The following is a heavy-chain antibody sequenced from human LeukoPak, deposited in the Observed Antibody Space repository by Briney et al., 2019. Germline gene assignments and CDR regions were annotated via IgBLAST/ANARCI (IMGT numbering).Heavy chain of an antibody. CDR3: ARGGCSSTSCYYDY. D-gene: IGHD2-2*01. CDR1: GGSFSGYF. J-gene: IGHJ4*02. Sequence: SETLSLTCAVYGGSFSGYFWSWIRQPPGKGLEWIGEINHSGSTNYNPSLKSRVTISVDTSKNQFSLKVSSVTAADTAVYYCARGGCSSTSCYYDYWGQGTLVTVSS. V-gene: IGHV4-34*01. CDR2: INHSGST.